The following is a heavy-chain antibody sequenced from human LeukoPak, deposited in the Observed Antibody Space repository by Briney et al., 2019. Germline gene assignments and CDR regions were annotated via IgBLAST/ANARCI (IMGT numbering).Heavy chain of an antibody. J-gene: IGHJ4*02. CDR3: ARYYYGSGGYSYFDF. D-gene: IGHD3-10*01. CDR2: IYYSGSI. CDR1: GGSFSDNY. V-gene: IGHV4-31*11. Sequence: SETLSLTCAVFGGSFSDNYWSWIRQHPGTGLEWIGYIYYSGSISYNPSLKSRVTISIDTSKNQFSLNLNSVTGADTAVYYCARYYYGSGGYSYFDFWGRGALVTVSS.